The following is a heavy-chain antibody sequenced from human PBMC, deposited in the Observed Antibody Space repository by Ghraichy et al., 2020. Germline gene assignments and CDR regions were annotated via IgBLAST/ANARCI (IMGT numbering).Heavy chain of an antibody. CDR2: IRSKTDGGTT. J-gene: IGHJ3*02. CDR3: TTEGKDCSSTSCLCAFDI. V-gene: IGHV3-15*01. D-gene: IGHD2-2*01. CDR1: GFTFSNAW. Sequence: GGSLRLSCAASGFTFSNAWMSWVRQAPGKGLEWVGRIRSKTDGGTTDYAAPVKGRFTISRDDSTNTLYLQMNSMKTEDTAVYYCTTEGKDCSSTSCLCAFDIWGQETMVPDSS.